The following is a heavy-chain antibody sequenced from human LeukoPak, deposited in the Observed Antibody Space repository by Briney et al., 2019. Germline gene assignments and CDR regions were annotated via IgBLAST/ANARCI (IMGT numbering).Heavy chain of an antibody. CDR2: IYYSGST. CDR1: GGSISSSSDY. J-gene: IGHJ4*01. Sequence: SETLSLTCTVSGGSISSSSDYWGWIRQPPGKGLEWIGSIYYSGSTYYNPSLKSRVTISVDTSKNQFSPKLSSVTAADTAVYYCARSSLEAAFFIWGQGTLVTVSS. CDR3: ARSSLEAAFFI. V-gene: IGHV4-39*01. D-gene: IGHD2-15*01.